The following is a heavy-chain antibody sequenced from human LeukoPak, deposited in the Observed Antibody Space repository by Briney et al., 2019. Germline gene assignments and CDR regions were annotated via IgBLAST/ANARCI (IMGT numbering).Heavy chain of an antibody. Sequence: PGGSLRLSCAASGFTFDDYGMSLVRQAPGKGLEWVSGINWNGGSTGYADSVKGRFTISRDNAKNSLYLQMNSLRAEDTALYYCARVLPPSSGWYDAFDIWGQGTMVTVSS. CDR3: ARVLPPSSGWYDAFDI. CDR2: INWNGGST. J-gene: IGHJ3*02. V-gene: IGHV3-20*04. D-gene: IGHD6-19*01. CDR1: GFTFDDYG.